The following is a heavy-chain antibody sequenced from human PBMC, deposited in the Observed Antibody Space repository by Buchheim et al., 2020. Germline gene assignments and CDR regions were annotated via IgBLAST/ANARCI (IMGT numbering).Heavy chain of an antibody. CDR2: IYWDDDK. CDR1: GFSLSTSGVG. D-gene: IGHD3-3*01. Sequence: QITLKESGPTLVKPTQTLTLTCTFSGFSLSTSGVGVGWIRQPPGKALEWLALIYWDDDKRYSPSLKRRLTITKATSKNQVVLTMTNMDPVDTATYYCARAFNFYDFWSGYYRPNFDYWGQGTL. CDR3: ARAFNFYDFWSGYYRPNFDY. J-gene: IGHJ4*02. V-gene: IGHV2-5*02.